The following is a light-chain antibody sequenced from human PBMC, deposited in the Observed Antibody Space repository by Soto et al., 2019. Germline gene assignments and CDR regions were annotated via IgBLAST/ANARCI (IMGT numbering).Light chain of an antibody. CDR2: GAS. Sequence: EIVLTQSPGTLSLSPGERATLSCRASQRVSSRYLAWYQQKPGQAPRLLIYGASSRATGIPDRFSGRGSGTPFPLPIRTLEPEDFAVYYCQQYGSSPRTFGQGTKVDIK. J-gene: IGKJ1*01. V-gene: IGKV3-20*01. CDR3: QQYGSSPRT. CDR1: QRVSSRY.